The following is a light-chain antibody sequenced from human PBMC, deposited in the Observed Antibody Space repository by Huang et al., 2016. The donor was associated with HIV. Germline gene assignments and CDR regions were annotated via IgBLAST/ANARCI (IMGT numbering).Light chain of an antibody. J-gene: IGKJ1*01. CDR2: GAW. Sequence: DIVMTQSPDSLAVSLGERATITCVSSQSVLSPSNNRNHLAWYQQKPRQPHKLLIYGAWTREAGLPERFRGSGSATDFTLTIDNLQAEDVALYFCQQYYSIPGFGQGTYVEV. V-gene: IGKV4-1*01. CDR3: QQYYSIPG. CDR1: QSVLSPSNNRNH.